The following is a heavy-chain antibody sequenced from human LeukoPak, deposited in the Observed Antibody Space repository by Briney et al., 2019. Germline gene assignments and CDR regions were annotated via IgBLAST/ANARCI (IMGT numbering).Heavy chain of an antibody. CDR2: IYYSGST. Sequence: SETLSLTCTVSGGSISSSSYYWGWIRQPPGKGLEWIGSIYYSGSTYYNPSLKSRVTISVDTSKNQFSLKLSSVTAADTAVYYCARVRYSYGALDYWGQGTLVTVSS. CDR3: ARVRYSYGALDY. V-gene: IGHV4-39*07. CDR1: GGSISSSSYY. D-gene: IGHD5-18*01. J-gene: IGHJ4*02.